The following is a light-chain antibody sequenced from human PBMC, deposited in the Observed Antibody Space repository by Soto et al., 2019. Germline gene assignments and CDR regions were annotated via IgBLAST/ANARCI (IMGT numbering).Light chain of an antibody. V-gene: IGKV1-5*03. J-gene: IGKJ1*01. CDR1: QSISSW. CDR3: QHYNSYSEA. Sequence: DIQMTQSPSTLSASVGDRVSITCRASQSISSWLAWYQQRPGQAPNXLIYQASTLHSGVPSRFSGSGSGTEFTLTISSLQPDDFATYYCQHYNSYSEAFGQGTKVDIK. CDR2: QAS.